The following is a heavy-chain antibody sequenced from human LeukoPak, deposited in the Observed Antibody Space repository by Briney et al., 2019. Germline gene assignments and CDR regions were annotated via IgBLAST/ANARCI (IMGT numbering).Heavy chain of an antibody. CDR1: GVTLSTYA. CDR2: ISSSGSGDNT. J-gene: IGHJ4*02. D-gene: IGHD5-18*01. Sequence: GGSLRLSCAASGVTLSTYAMSWARQAPGKGLEWVSGISSSGSGDNTYYADSVKGRFTISRDNAKNSLYLQMNSLRAEDTAVYYCARGLRDTAMADRDYWGQGTLVTVSS. CDR3: ARGLRDTAMADRDY. V-gene: IGHV3-21*01.